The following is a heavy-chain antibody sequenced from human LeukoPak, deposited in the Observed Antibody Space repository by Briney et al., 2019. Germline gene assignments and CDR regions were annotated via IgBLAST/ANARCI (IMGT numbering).Heavy chain of an antibody. J-gene: IGHJ4*02. V-gene: IGHV3-53*01. CDR1: GFTVSSNY. CDR3: AGSYYRPEVDY. D-gene: IGHD1-26*01. Sequence: GGSLRLSCAASGFTVSSNYMSWVRQAPGKGLEWVSVIYSGGSTYYADSVKGRFTISRDNSKNTLYLQMNSLRAEDTAVYYCAGSYYRPEVDYWGQGTLVTVSS. CDR2: IYSGGST.